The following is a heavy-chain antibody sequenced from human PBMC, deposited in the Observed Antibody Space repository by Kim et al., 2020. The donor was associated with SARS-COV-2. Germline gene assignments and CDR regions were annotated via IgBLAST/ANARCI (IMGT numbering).Heavy chain of an antibody. V-gene: IGHV3-30*04. CDR3: ARDVPVFRVRVREGIYYGMDV. D-gene: IGHD3-10*01. CDR2: ISYDGSNK. CDR1: GFTFSSYA. J-gene: IGHJ6*02. Sequence: GGSLRLSCAASGFTFSSYAMHWVRQAPGKGLEWVAVISYDGSNKYYADSVKGRFTISRDNSKNTLYLQMNSLRAEDTAVYYCARDVPVFRVRVREGIYYGMDVWGQGTTVTVSS.